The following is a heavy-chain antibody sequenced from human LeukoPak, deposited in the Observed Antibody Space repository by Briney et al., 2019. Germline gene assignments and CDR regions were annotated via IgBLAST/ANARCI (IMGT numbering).Heavy chain of an antibody. V-gene: IGHV3-33*06. J-gene: IGHJ4*02. D-gene: IGHD4-11*01. CDR2: IWYDGSNK. CDR3: AKDPGVTTWWGSGYYFDY. CDR1: GFTFSSYG. Sequence: PGGSLRLSCAASGFTFSSYGMHWVRQAPGKGLEWVAVIWYDGSNKYYADSVKGRFTISRDNSKNTLYLQMNSLRAEDTAVYYCAKDPGVTTWWGSGYYFDYWGQGTLVTVSS.